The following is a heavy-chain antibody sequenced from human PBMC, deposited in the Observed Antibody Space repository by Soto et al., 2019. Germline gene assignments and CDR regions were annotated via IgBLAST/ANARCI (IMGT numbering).Heavy chain of an antibody. CDR1: GGSISSSSYY. Sequence: QLQLQESGPGLVKPSETLSLTCTVSGGSISSSSYYWXXXXQPXGKGLEWIGSIYYSGSTYYNPSLKSRVTISVDTSKXQFSLXXXXXTAAXTXXXXXXXXXXXXXXXXYRRGFDPWGQGTLVTVSS. CDR3: XXXXXXXXXXXYRRGFDP. V-gene: IGHV4-39*01. CDR2: IYYSGST. J-gene: IGHJ5*02. D-gene: IGHD3-10*01.